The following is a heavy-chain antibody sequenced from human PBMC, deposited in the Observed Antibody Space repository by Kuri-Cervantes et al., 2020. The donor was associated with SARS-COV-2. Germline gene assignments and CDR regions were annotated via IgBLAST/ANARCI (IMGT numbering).Heavy chain of an antibody. CDR1: GFTFSSYS. J-gene: IGHJ4*02. CDR2: ISSSSSYI. Sequence: LSLTCAASGFTFSSYSMNWVRQAPGKGLEWVSSISSSSSYIYYADSVKGRFTISRDNAKNSLYLQMNSLRAEDTAVYYCARDWGYSGYEYFDYWGQGTLVTVSS. D-gene: IGHD5-12*01. V-gene: IGHV3-21*01. CDR3: ARDWGYSGYEYFDY.